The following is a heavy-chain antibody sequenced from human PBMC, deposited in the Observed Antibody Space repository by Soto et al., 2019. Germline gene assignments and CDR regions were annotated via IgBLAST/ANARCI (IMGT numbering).Heavy chain of an antibody. Sequence: GGSLRLSCAASGFTFSSCAMSWVRQAPGKGLEWVSAISGSGGSTYYADSVKGRFTISRDNSKNTLCLQMNSLRAEDTAVYYCAKDRGLLYCSSTSCPGYFDYWGQGTMVTVSS. V-gene: IGHV3-23*01. J-gene: IGHJ4*02. CDR3: AKDRGLLYCSSTSCPGYFDY. CDR1: GFTFSSCA. CDR2: ISGSGGST. D-gene: IGHD2-2*01.